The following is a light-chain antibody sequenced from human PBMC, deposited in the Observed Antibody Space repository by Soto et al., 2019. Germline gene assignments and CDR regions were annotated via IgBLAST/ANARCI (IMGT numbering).Light chain of an antibody. CDR2: AAS. V-gene: IGKV1-39*01. CDR3: QQSYSTPS. Sequence: DIQMTQSPSSPSASVVDRVTITFRASQSISSYLNWYQQKPGKAPKLLIYAASSLQSGVPSRFSGSGSGTDFTLTISSLQPEDFATYYCQQSYSTPSFGPGTKVDIK. J-gene: IGKJ3*01. CDR1: QSISSY.